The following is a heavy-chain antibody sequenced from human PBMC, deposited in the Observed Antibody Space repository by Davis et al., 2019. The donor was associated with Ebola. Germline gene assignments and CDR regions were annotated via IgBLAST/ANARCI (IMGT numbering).Heavy chain of an antibody. V-gene: IGHV4-39*01. CDR3: ARQRGWGNWAFDI. Sequence: MPSETLSLTCSVSGGSISIKNYLWGWIRQPPGKGLEWIATINYSGSTYYNPSLNSRVTINVDTSKEQFSLKLTSVTAADTAVYYCARQRGWGNWAFDIWGQGTMVTVSS. J-gene: IGHJ3*02. D-gene: IGHD3-16*01. CDR1: GGSISIKNYL. CDR2: INYSGST.